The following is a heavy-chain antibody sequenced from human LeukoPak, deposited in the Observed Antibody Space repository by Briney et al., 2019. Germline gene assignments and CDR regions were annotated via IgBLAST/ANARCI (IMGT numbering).Heavy chain of an antibody. D-gene: IGHD3-10*01. CDR3: ARDRGGNWFDP. Sequence: GGSLRLSCAASGFTFSSSSRNWVRQAPGKGLEWVSSISSSSSYIYYADSVKGRFTISRDNAKNSLYLQMNSLRAEDTAVYYCARDRGGNWFDPWGQGTLVTVSS. CDR2: ISSSSSYI. J-gene: IGHJ5*02. V-gene: IGHV3-21*01. CDR1: GFTFSSSS.